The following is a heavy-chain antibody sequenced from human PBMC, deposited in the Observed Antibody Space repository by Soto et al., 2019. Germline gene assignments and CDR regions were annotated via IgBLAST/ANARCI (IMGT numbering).Heavy chain of an antibody. V-gene: IGHV3-33*01. CDR3: AREDDSGYCTNGVCLGPFDD. CDR2: IWYDGSNK. CDR1: GFTFSSYG. J-gene: IGHJ4*02. Sequence: GGSLRLSCAASGFTFSSYGMHWVRQAPGKGLEWVAVIWYDGSNKYYADSVKGRFTISRDNSKNTLYLQMNSLRAEDTAVYYCAREDDSGYCTNGVCLGPFDDWGQGTLVTVSS. D-gene: IGHD2-8*01.